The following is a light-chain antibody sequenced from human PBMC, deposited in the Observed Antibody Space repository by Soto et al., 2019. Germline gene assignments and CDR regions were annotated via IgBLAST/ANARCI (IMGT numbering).Light chain of an antibody. CDR2: EGS. CDR1: SSDVGSSNL. V-gene: IGLV2-23*01. CDR3: CSFARSSTFYV. Sequence: QSVLTQPASLSASPGQSITISCTGTSSDVGSSNLVSWYQHHPGKAPKLIIYEGSRRPSGVSGRFSGSKSGNTASLTISGLQADDEADYYCCSFARSSTFYVFGTGTKVTVL. J-gene: IGLJ1*01.